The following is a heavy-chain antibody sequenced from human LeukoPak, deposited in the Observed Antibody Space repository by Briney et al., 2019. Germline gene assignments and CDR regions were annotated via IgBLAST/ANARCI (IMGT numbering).Heavy chain of an antibody. CDR2: INHSGST. CDR1: GGSFSGYY. CDR3: ARGRQTYYYDSSGRAFDI. J-gene: IGHJ3*02. Sequence: SETLSLTCAVYGGSFSGYYWSWIRQPPGKGLEWTGEINHSGSTNYNPSLKSRVTISVDTSKNQFSLKLSSVTAADTAVYYCARGRQTYYYDSSGRAFDIWGQGTMVTVSS. D-gene: IGHD3-22*01. V-gene: IGHV4-34*01.